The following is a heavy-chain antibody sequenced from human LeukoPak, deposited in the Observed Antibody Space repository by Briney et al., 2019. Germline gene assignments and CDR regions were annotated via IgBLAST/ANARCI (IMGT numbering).Heavy chain of an antibody. D-gene: IGHD3-3*01. V-gene: IGHV1-2*02. CDR3: ARDKSRHDFWSGVTGYYYMDV. CDR2: INPNSGGT. J-gene: IGHJ6*03. CDR1: GYTFTGYY. Sequence: ASVKVSCKASGYTFTGYYMHWVRQAPGQGLEWMGWINPNSGGTNYAQKFQGRVTMTRDTSISTAYMELSRLRSDDTAVYYCARDKSRHDFWSGVTGYYYMDVWGKGTTVTVSS.